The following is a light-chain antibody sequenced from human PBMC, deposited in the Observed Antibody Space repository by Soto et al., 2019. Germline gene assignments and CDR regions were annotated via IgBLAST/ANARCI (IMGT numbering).Light chain of an antibody. Sequence: EIVLTQSPGTLSLSPGERATLPCRASQSVSSSSLAWYQQKPGQAPRLLIYGASSRATSIPDRFSGSGSGTDFTLTISRLEPEDFAVYYCQQYGSSPRITFGGGTKVEIK. CDR3: QQYGSSPRIT. CDR1: QSVSSSS. J-gene: IGKJ4*01. V-gene: IGKV3-20*01. CDR2: GAS.